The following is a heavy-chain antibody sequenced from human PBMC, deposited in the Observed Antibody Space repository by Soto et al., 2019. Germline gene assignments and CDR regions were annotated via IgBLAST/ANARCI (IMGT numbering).Heavy chain of an antibody. CDR3: AKLPPETYYYDSSGYRSGY. V-gene: IGHV3-23*01. Sequence: GGSLRLSCAASGFTFSSYAVSWVRQAPGKGLEWVSAISGSGGSTYYADSVKGRFTISRDNSKNTLYLQMNSLRAEDTAVYYCAKLPPETYYYDSSGYRSGYWGQGTLVTVSS. CDR2: ISGSGGST. J-gene: IGHJ4*02. D-gene: IGHD3-22*01. CDR1: GFTFSSYA.